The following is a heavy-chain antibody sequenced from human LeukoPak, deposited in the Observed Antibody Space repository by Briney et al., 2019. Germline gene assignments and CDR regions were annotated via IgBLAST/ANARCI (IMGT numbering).Heavy chain of an antibody. CDR2: ISYDGSNK. Sequence: GGSLRLSCAASGFTFSSYAMHWVRQAPGKGLEWVAVISYDGSNKYYADSVKGRFTISRDNSKNTLYLQMNSLRAEDTAVYYRARGGYSYGYAQLDFDYWGQGTLVTVSS. J-gene: IGHJ4*02. D-gene: IGHD5-18*01. V-gene: IGHV3-30-3*01. CDR1: GFTFSSYA. CDR3: ARGGYSYGYAQLDFDY.